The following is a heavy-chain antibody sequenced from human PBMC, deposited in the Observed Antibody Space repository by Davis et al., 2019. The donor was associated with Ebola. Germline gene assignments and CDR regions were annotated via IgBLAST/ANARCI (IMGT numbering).Heavy chain of an antibody. D-gene: IGHD5-24*01. V-gene: IGHV3-33*08. CDR1: GFTFRNHG. J-gene: IGHJ6*02. Sequence: GESLKISCAASGFTFRNHGMHWVRQAPGKGLEWVAVIWHDGNEKFYVDSVKGRFTISRDNSKNVLYLQMNSLRAEDTAVYHCARDRGGDNGMDVWGQGTTVTVS. CDR2: IWHDGNEK. CDR3: ARDRGGDNGMDV.